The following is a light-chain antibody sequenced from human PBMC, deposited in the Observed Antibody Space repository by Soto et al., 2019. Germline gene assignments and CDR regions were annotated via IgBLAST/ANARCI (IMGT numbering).Light chain of an antibody. CDR3: LQNNSYQVE. CDR2: SAS. Sequence: DIQMTQSPSSLSASVGDRVTITCRASQGIRHDLGWYQQKPGKAPKRLIYSASSLQSGVPSRFSGSGSATEFTLTISSLQPEDFETYYCLQNNSYQVEFGKGTKADI. CDR1: QGIRHD. J-gene: IGKJ1*01. V-gene: IGKV1-17*01.